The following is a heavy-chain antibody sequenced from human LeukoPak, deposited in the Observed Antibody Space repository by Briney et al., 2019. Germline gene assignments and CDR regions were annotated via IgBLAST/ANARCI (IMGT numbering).Heavy chain of an antibody. J-gene: IGHJ4*02. V-gene: IGHV4-34*01. CDR2: INHSGST. Sequence: PSETLSLTCAVYGGSFSGYYWSWIRQPPGKGLEWIGEINHSGSTNYNPSLKSRVTISVDTFKNQFSLKLSSVTAADTAVYYCARGSSGGSIAYSSSSYFDYWGQGTLVTVSS. D-gene: IGHD6-6*01. CDR3: ARGSSGGSIAYSSSSYFDY. CDR1: GGSFSGYY.